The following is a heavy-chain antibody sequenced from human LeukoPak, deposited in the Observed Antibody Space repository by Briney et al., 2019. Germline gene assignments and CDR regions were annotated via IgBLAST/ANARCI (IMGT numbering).Heavy chain of an antibody. J-gene: IGHJ5*02. CDR2: INYSGSN. D-gene: IGHD3-10*01. V-gene: IGHV4-34*01. CDR3: ARGRANRGVLLWFGELPGKFDP. Sequence: PSETLSLTCAVYGGSFSGYYWSWIRQPPGKGLEWIGEINYSGSNNYNPSLKSRVTISVDTSKNQFSLKLSSVTAADTAVYYCARGRANRGVLLWFGELPGKFDPWGQGTLVTVSS. CDR1: GGSFSGYY.